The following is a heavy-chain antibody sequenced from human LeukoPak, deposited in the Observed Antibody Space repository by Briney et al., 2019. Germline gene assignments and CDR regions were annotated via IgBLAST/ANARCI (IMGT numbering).Heavy chain of an antibody. V-gene: IGHV3-21*01. D-gene: IGHD3-9*01. CDR3: GQSYYDILTGYYPYNWFDP. Sequence: PGGSLRLSCAASGFSFSRYWMSWVRQAPGKGLEWVSSISSSSSYIYYADSVKGRFTISRDNAKNSLYLQMNSLRAEDTAVYYCGQSYYDILTGYYPYNWFDPWGQGTLVTVSS. CDR2: ISSSSSYI. J-gene: IGHJ5*02. CDR1: GFSFSRYW.